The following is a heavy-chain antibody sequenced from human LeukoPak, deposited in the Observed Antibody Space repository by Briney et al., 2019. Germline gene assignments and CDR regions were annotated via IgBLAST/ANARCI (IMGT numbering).Heavy chain of an antibody. D-gene: IGHD1-20*01. Sequence: TPSETLSLTCTVSGYSISSGYYWGWIRQPPGKGLEWIGSIYHSGSTYYNPSLKSRVTISVDTSKNQFSLKLSSVTAADTAVYYCARGSSITGHFDYWGQGTLVTVSS. CDR1: GYSISSGYY. CDR3: ARGSSITGHFDY. J-gene: IGHJ4*02. V-gene: IGHV4-38-2*02. CDR2: IYHSGST.